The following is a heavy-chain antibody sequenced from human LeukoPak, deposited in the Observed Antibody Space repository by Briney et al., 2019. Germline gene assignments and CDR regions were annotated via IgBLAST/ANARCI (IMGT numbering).Heavy chain of an antibody. V-gene: IGHV3-64D*06. Sequence: STYYADSVEGRFTISRGNSKNTLYLQMSSLRTEDTAVYYCVKDGSGSYYTYYFDYWGQGTLVTVSS. CDR3: VKDGSGSYYTYYFDY. J-gene: IGHJ4*02. D-gene: IGHD3-10*01. CDR2: ST.